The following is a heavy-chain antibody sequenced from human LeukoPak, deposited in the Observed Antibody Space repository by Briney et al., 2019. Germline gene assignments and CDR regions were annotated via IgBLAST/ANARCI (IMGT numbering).Heavy chain of an antibody. J-gene: IGHJ4*02. Sequence: SETLSLTCTVSGASISSSSYYWGWLRQPPGKGLEWIGSIYYSGSTYYNPSLKSRVTISVHTSKNQFSLKLSSVTAADTAVYYCASRLHYDFWSGYYTGRWGQGTLVTVSS. D-gene: IGHD3-3*01. CDR3: ASRLHYDFWSGYYTGR. V-gene: IGHV4-39*01. CDR1: GASISSSSYY. CDR2: IYYSGST.